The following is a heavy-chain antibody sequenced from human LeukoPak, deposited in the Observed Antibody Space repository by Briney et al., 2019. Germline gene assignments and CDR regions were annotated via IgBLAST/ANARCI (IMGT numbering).Heavy chain of an antibody. V-gene: IGHV3-21*01. CDR2: ISGRGNYI. CDR3: AKYQGFDYYGGSRFYLDY. CDR1: GFTFSSHN. J-gene: IGHJ4*02. Sequence: PGESLRLSCAASGFTFSSHNMNWVRQAPGKGLEWVSSISGRGNYIFYADSVKGRFTIPRDTAKNSLSLQMNSLRAEDTAVYYCAKYQGFDYYGGSRFYLDYGGQGTLVTVS. D-gene: IGHD3-10*01.